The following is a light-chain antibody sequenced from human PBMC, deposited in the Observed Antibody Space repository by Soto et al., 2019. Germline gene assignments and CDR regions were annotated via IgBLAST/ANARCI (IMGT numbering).Light chain of an antibody. Sequence: EIQMTQSPASVSASVGDSVTMPGRASQRINKYVNWYQQRSGRATRLLIHTASSLHSGGPSRFSGSGSGSDFTLPISSLPPEDFATYFCQQSFSTPYKFGQGTK. V-gene: IGKV1-39*01. CDR3: QQSFSTPYK. CDR2: TAS. CDR1: QRINKY. J-gene: IGKJ2*01.